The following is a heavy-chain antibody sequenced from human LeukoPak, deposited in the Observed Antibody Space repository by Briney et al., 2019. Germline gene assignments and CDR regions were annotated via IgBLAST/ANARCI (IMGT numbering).Heavy chain of an antibody. Sequence: GASVKVSCKASGYTFTSYDINWVRQATGQGLEWMGWMNPNSGNTGYAQKFQGRVTMTRSTSISTAYMELSSLRSEDTAVYYCARVPGGPRRYYYMDVWGKGTTVTVSS. CDR1: GYTFTSYD. CDR3: ARVPGGPRRYYYMDV. CDR2: MNPNSGNT. J-gene: IGHJ6*03. V-gene: IGHV1-8*01.